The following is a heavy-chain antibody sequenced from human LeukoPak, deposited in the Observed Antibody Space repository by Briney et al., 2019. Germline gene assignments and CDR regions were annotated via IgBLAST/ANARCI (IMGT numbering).Heavy chain of an antibody. CDR1: GGSFSAYY. CDR2: INHSGST. J-gene: IGHJ5*02. Sequence: PSETLSLTCAVHGGSFSAYYWTWIRQFPGKGLDWIGEINHSGSTDYNPSLKSRVTISVDTSKNQFSLKLSSVTAADTAVYYCARESNWFDPWGQGTLVTVSS. CDR3: ARESNWFDP. V-gene: IGHV4-34*01.